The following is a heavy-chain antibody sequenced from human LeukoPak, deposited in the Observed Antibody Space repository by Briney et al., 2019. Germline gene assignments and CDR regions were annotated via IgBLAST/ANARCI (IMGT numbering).Heavy chain of an antibody. CDR3: VKDEGGVQLAY. D-gene: IGHD1-1*01. CDR1: GFTFSRDS. CDR2: ISPSGDIL. J-gene: IGHJ4*02. Sequence: GGSLRLSCAASGFTFSRDSMNWVRQAPGKGLKWVSGISPSGDILYYADSVKGRFTISRDNSKNTLYLQMNSLRADDTAVYYCVKDEGGVQLAYWGQGTLVTVSS. V-gene: IGHV3-23*01.